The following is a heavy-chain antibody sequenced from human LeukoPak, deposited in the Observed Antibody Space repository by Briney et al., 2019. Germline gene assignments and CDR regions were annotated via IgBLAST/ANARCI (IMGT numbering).Heavy chain of an antibody. V-gene: IGHV3-23*01. CDR1: GFTFSSYA. CDR2: ISGSSDDT. CDR3: AKDRVVIMPASLNY. J-gene: IGHJ4*02. D-gene: IGHD2-21*01. Sequence: GGSLRLSCAASGFTFSSYAMSWVRQVPGTGLEWVSAISGSSDDTYYADFVKGRFTISRDNSKNTLYLQMNSLRAEDTAVYYCAKDRVVIMPASLNYWGQGTLVAVSS.